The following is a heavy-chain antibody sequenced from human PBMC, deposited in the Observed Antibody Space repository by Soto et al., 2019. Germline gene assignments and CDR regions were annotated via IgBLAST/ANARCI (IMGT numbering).Heavy chain of an antibody. J-gene: IGHJ3*02. CDR2: IKSKTDGGTT. CDR3: TTAVSDYGAFDI. CDR1: GFTFSNAW. D-gene: IGHD4-17*01. Sequence: GGSLRLSCAASGFTFSNAWMSWVRQAPGKGLEWVGRIKSKTDGGTTDYAAPVKGRFTISRDDSKNTLYLQMNSLKTEDTAVYYCTTAVSDYGAFDIWGQGTMVTVSS. V-gene: IGHV3-15*01.